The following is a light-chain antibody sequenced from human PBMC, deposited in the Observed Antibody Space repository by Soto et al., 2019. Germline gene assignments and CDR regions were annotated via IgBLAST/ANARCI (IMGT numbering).Light chain of an antibody. V-gene: IGLV3-1*01. CDR2: QDS. J-gene: IGLJ2*01. CDR3: XAWDSTHVV. Sequence: SYELTQPPSVSVSPGQTASITCSGDKLGDKNACWYQQKPGQSPVLVIYQDSKRPSGIPERFSGSNSGNTATLTIRGTQAXDXXXXYXXAWDSTHVVFGGGTKLTVL. CDR1: KLGDKN.